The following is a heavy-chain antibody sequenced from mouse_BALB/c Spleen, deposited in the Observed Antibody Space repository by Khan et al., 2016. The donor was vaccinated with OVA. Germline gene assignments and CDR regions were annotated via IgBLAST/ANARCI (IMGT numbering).Heavy chain of an antibody. Sequence: QVQLKQSGAELMKPGASVKISCKPTGYTFSSYWIEWVKQRPGHGLEWIGEILPGSNSTNYNERFQGKATITADTSSNTAYMQLSSLTSEDSAIYYCARGNYYGGNSWFGYWGQGTLVTVSA. CDR1: GYTFSSYW. CDR2: ILPGSNST. J-gene: IGHJ3*01. V-gene: IGHV1-9*01. CDR3: ARGNYYGGNSWFGY. D-gene: IGHD1-1*01.